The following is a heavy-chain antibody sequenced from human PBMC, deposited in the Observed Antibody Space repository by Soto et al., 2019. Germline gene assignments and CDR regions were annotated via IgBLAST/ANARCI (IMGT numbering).Heavy chain of an antibody. CDR1: GFTFGDYA. Sequence: PGGSLRLSCTASGFTFGDYAMSWFRQAPGKGLEWVGFIRSKAYGETTEYAASVKGRFTISRDDSKSIAYLQMNSLKTEDTAVYYCTRDKRRCISTSCYDYYYGMDVWGQGTTVTVSS. D-gene: IGHD2-2*01. V-gene: IGHV3-49*03. J-gene: IGHJ6*02. CDR3: TRDKRRCISTSCYDYYYGMDV. CDR2: IRSKAYGETT.